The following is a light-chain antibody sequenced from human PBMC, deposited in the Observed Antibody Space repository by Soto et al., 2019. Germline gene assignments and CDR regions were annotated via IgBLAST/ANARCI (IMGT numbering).Light chain of an antibody. Sequence: EIVLTQSPGTLSLSPGERATLSCMASQSVSSSYLAWYQQKPGQAPRLLIYGASSRATGIPDSFSGSGSGTDFTLTISRLEPGDFAVYYCQQYGTSRWTVGQGTKVEIK. CDR3: QQYGTSRWT. V-gene: IGKV3-20*01. CDR1: QSVSSSY. CDR2: GAS. J-gene: IGKJ1*01.